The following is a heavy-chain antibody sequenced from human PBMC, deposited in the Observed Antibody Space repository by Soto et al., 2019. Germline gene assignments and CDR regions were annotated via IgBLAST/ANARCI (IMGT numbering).Heavy chain of an antibody. Sequence: ASVKVSCKASGYTFTSYGISWVRQAPGQGLEWMGWISAYNGNTNYAQKLQGRVTMTTDTSTSTAYMELRSLRSDDTAVYYCARVGDYDFWSGYPYYFDYWGQGTLVTVSS. CDR2: ISAYNGNT. CDR3: ARVGDYDFWSGYPYYFDY. J-gene: IGHJ4*02. CDR1: GYTFTSYG. V-gene: IGHV1-18*01. D-gene: IGHD3-3*01.